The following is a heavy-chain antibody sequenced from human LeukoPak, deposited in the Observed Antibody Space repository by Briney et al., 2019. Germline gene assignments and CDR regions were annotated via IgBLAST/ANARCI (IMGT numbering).Heavy chain of an antibody. V-gene: IGHV4-34*01. CDR3: ARSKDILTGYCFDY. J-gene: IGHJ4*02. Sequence: SETLSLTCAVYGGSFSGYYWGWIRQPPGKGLEWIGCIYYSGSTYYNPSLKSRVTISVDTSKNQFSLKLSSVTAADTAVYYCARSKDILTGYCFDYWGQGTLVTVSS. D-gene: IGHD3-9*01. CDR2: IYYSGST. CDR1: GGSFSGYY.